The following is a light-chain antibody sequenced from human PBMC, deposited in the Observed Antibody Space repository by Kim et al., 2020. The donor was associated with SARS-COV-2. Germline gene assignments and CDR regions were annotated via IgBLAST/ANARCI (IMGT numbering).Light chain of an antibody. J-gene: IGKJ4*01. CDR3: QQYNIWPPLT. Sequence: SPGDRATLSCRASQSVSSNLAWYQQKPGQAPRLLIYGASTRATGIPARFSGSGSETEFTLTISSLQSEDFAVYYCQQYNIWPPLTFGGGTKVDIK. CDR1: QSVSSN. CDR2: GAS. V-gene: IGKV3-15*01.